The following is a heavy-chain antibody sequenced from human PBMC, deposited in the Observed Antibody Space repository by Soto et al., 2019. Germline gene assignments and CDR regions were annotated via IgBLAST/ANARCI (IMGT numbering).Heavy chain of an antibody. CDR3: AKDQYQLIRRCYGLDV. Sequence: RGSRSLSCASSGFTFGNYVRDGVRQAPGKGLEWVAVISYDGSNEYYADSVRGRFTISRDNSKNTLFLQMNSLRPEDTAVYYSAKDQYQLIRRCYGLDVWGQGTTVTVSS. J-gene: IGHJ6*02. V-gene: IGHV3-30*18. D-gene: IGHD2-2*01. CDR2: ISYDGSNE. CDR1: GFTFGNYV.